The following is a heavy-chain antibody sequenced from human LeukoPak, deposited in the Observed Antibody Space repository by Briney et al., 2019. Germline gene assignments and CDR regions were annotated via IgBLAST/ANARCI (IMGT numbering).Heavy chain of an antibody. J-gene: IGHJ3*02. CDR1: GGTFSSYA. CDR2: IIPILGIA. V-gene: IGHV1-69*04. CDR3: AITTYYYDSSGYPDDAFDI. D-gene: IGHD3-22*01. Sequence: GASVKVSCKASGGTFSSYAISWVRQAPGQGLEWMGRIIPILGIANYAQKFQGRVTITADKSTGTAYMELSSLRSEDTAVYYCAITTYYYDSSGYPDDAFDIWGQGTMVTVSS.